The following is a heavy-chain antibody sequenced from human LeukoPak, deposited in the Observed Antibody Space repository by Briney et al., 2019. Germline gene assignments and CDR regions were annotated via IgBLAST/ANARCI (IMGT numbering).Heavy chain of an antibody. CDR1: GYTFTGYY. J-gene: IGHJ4*02. Sequence: ASVKVSCKASGYTFTGYYMHWVRQAPGQGLGWMGWINPNSGGTNYAQKFKGRVTMTRDTSISTAYMELSRLRSDDTAVYYCARVPKATPGHFDYWGQGTLVTVSS. CDR3: ARVPKATPGHFDY. CDR2: INPNSGGT. V-gene: IGHV1-2*02.